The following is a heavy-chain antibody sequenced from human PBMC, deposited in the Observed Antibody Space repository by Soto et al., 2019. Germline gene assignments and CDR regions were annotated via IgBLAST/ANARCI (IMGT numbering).Heavy chain of an antibody. CDR3: ARETVPGHIRHTWFDP. Sequence: PSETLSLTCTLSGGSITSGEYYWSWLRQPPGKGLEWIGYNYYSGSTYYNPSLGSRVTISLDTSKSQFSLKLSSVTAADTAVYYSARETVPGHIRHTWFDPWGQGTLVTVSS. V-gene: IGHV4-30-4*01. CDR2: NYYSGST. D-gene: IGHD2-2*02. CDR1: GGSITSGEYY. J-gene: IGHJ5*02.